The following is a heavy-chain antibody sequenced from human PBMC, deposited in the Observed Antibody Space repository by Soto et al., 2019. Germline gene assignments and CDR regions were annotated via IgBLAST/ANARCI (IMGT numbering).Heavy chain of an antibody. D-gene: IGHD6-19*01. CDR3: ARGGYYSGWH. J-gene: IGHJ4*02. CDR1: VDSVSSNSAA. CDR2: TYYRSQWYN. Sequence: SQTLSLTCVISVDSVSSNSAAWHWIRQSPSRGLEWLGRTYYRSQWYNDYAVSVKGRITINPDTSKSQFSLQLNSVTPEDTAVYYCARGGYYSGWHWGQGGLVTVSS. V-gene: IGHV6-1*01.